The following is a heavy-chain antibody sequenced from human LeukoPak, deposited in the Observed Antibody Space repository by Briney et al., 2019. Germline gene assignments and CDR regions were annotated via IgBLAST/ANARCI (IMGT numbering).Heavy chain of an antibody. V-gene: IGHV3-21*01. CDR2: ISSSSSYI. D-gene: IGHD6-19*01. CDR3: ARDPYSSGWYKDAFDI. CDR1: GFTFSSYS. Sequence: PEGSLRLSCAASGFTFSSYSMNWVRQAPGKGLEWVSSISSSSSYIYYADSVKGRFTISRDNAQNSLFLQLNSLRAEDTAVYYCARDPYSSGWYKDAFDIWGQGTMVTVSS. J-gene: IGHJ3*02.